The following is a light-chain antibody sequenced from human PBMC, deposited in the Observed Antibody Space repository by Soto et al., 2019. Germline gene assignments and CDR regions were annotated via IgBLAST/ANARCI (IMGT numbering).Light chain of an antibody. V-gene: IGKV3-20*01. CDR2: GAS. CDR3: QQYGSSPGYT. CDR1: QSVSSSY. Sequence: EIVLTQSPDTLSLSPGERATLSCRASQSVSSSYSAWYQQKPGEATRLLIYGASSRDTGVPDRFSGDGSGTDFTLTISRLEPEDFAVYYCQQYGSSPGYTFGQGTKLEIK. J-gene: IGKJ2*01.